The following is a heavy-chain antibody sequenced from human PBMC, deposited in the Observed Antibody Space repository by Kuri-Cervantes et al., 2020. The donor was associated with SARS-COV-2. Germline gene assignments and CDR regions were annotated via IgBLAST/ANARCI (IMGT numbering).Heavy chain of an antibody. CDR2: IYSGGST. V-gene: IGHV3-53*01. D-gene: IGHD3-3*01. J-gene: IGHJ6*03. CDR1: GFTVSSNY. Sequence: GESLKISCAASGFTVSSNYMSWVRQAPGKGLEWVSVIYSGGSTYYADSVKGRFTISRDNAKNSLYLQMNSLRAEDTAVYYCARSAGRGYDFWSGYYGGYYYYMDVWGKGTTVTVSS. CDR3: ARSAGRGYDFWSGYYGGYYYYMDV.